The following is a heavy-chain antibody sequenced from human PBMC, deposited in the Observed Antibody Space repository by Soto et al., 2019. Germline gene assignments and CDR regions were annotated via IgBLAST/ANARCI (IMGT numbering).Heavy chain of an antibody. D-gene: IGHD3-9*01. Sequence: EVQLLESGGGLVQPGGSLRLSCAASGFTFSSYAMSWVRQALGKGLEWVSAISGSGGSTYYADSVKGRFTISRDNSKNMLYLQMNSLRAEDTVVYYCAKGFRSFDWLDAFDICGQGTMVTVSS. V-gene: IGHV3-23*01. CDR3: AKGFRSFDWLDAFDI. J-gene: IGHJ3*02. CDR1: GFTFSSYA. CDR2: ISGSGGST.